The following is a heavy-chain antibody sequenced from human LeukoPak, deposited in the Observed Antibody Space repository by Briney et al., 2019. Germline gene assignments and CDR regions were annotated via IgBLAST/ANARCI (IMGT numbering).Heavy chain of an antibody. J-gene: IGHJ4*02. CDR2: IYYSGGT. CDR3: ARRVHDSGGYYPTSTYFFDY. D-gene: IGHD3-22*01. V-gene: IGHV4-39*01. CDR1: GGSISSTTYY. Sequence: PSETLSLTCTVSGGSISSTTYYWGWIRQPPGKDPEWIGNIYYSGGTYYNPSLKSRVTISVDTSKNQFSLKLTSVTAADTAVYYCARRVHDSGGYYPTSTYFFDYWGQGILVTVSS.